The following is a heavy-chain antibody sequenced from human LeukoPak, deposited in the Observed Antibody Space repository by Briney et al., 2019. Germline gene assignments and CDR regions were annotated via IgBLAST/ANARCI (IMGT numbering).Heavy chain of an antibody. Sequence: SETLSLTCTVSGGSISNGGYYWTWIRQHPGKGLEWIGHIYYSGTTYYNPSLKSRVTISVDTSKNQFSLKLTSVTAADTAVYYCARDRGNDDFDIWGQGTMVTVSS. CDR1: GGSISNGGYY. CDR3: ARDRGNDDFDI. D-gene: IGHD3-10*01. CDR2: IYYSGTT. V-gene: IGHV4-31*03. J-gene: IGHJ3*02.